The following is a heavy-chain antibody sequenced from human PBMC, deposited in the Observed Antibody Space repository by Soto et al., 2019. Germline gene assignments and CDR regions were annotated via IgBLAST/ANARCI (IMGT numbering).Heavy chain of an antibody. D-gene: IGHD2-15*01. Sequence: LETLSLTCTVSGGSVSSGSYYWSWIRQPPGKGMEWIGYIYYSGSTNYNPSLKSRVTISVDTSKNQFSLKLSSVTAADTAVYYCAREDVTIAVSAHIDYWGQGTLVTVSS. CDR2: IYYSGST. J-gene: IGHJ4*02. V-gene: IGHV4-61*01. CDR1: GGSVSSGSYY. CDR3: AREDVTIAVSAHIDY.